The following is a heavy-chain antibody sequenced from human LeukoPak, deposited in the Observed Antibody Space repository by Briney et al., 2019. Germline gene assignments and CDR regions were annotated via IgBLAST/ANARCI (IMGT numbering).Heavy chain of an antibody. CDR1: GFIFSHHG. D-gene: IGHD1-14*01. CDR2: IRADAVTT. V-gene: IGHV3-23*01. J-gene: IGHJ4*02. Sequence: GGSLRLSCATSGFIFSHHGMNWVRQAPGKGLEWVSGIRADAVTTYYADSVKGRFIISRDNSKNTVYLQMNSLSAEDAAVYYCVKDGRNLLTVPFDYWGQGTLVTVSS. CDR3: VKDGRNLLTVPFDY.